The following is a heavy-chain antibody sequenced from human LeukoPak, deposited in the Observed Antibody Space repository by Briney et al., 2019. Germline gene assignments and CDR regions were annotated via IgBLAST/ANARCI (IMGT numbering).Heavy chain of an antibody. Sequence: GGSLRLSCEVSGLSFSNYWMHWVRQAPGKGLVWVARTNLHGTAVDYADSVKGRFIISRDNAKNTLFLQMNSPRVEDTAVYYCASAYTYVRLGDHWGQGTLVTVSS. D-gene: IGHD3-16*01. J-gene: IGHJ4*02. CDR1: GLSFSNYW. V-gene: IGHV3-74*01. CDR2: TNLHGTAV. CDR3: ASAYTYVRLGDH.